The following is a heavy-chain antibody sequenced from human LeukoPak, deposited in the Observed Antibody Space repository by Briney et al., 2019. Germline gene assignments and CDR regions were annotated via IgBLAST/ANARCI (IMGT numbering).Heavy chain of an antibody. CDR1: GYSFTSNW. CDR2: IYPGDSDT. Sequence: GESLKISCKGSGYSFTSNWIGWVRQMRGKGLEWMGIIYPGDSDTRYSPSFQGQVTISADKSISTAYLQWSSLQASDTALYYCAIMEAEAAHYSGQRTLVTPSS. D-gene: IGHD6-13*01. J-gene: IGHJ4*02. CDR3: AIMEAEAAHY. V-gene: IGHV5-51*01.